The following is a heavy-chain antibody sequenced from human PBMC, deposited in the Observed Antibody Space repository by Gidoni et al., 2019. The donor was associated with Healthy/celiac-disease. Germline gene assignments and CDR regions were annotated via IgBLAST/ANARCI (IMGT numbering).Heavy chain of an antibody. V-gene: IGHV1-46*01. CDR2: INPSGGST. J-gene: IGHJ5*02. CDR1: GYTFTSYY. CDR3: ARGFEMATITLYNWFDP. D-gene: IGHD5-12*01. Sequence: KASGYTFTSYYMHWVRQAPGQGLEWMGIINPSGGSTSYAQKFQGRVTMTRDTSTSTVYIELSSLRSEDTAVYYCARGFEMATITLYNWFDPWGQGTLVTVSS.